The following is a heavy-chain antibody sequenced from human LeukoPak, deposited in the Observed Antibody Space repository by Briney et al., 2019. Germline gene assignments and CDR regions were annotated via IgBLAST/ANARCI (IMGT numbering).Heavy chain of an antibody. J-gene: IGHJ4*02. Sequence: GGSLRLSCAASGFTVSSNYMSWVRQAPGKGLEWVSVIYSGGSTYYADSVKGRFTISRDNSKNMLYLQMSSLRAEDTAVYYCARDLDSGNYFFAYWGQGTPVTVSS. CDR3: ARDLDSGNYFFAY. CDR2: IYSGGST. CDR1: GFTVSSNY. V-gene: IGHV3-53*01. D-gene: IGHD3-22*01.